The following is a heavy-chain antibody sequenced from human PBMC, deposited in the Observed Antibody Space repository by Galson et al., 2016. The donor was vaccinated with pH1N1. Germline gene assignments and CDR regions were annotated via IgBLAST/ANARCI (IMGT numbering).Heavy chain of an antibody. V-gene: IGHV1-69*06. Sequence: SVKVSCKASGGTFRSYAISWVRQAPGQGLEWMGGISPMFDTTTYAQKFQGRVTITADRLTTTLYMNLSSLGFDDTAVYYCARGFRGGYNYALFDHWGQGSLVIVSS. CDR2: ISPMFDTT. J-gene: IGHJ4*02. CDR1: GGTFRSYA. D-gene: IGHD5-18*01. CDR3: ARGFRGGYNYALFDH.